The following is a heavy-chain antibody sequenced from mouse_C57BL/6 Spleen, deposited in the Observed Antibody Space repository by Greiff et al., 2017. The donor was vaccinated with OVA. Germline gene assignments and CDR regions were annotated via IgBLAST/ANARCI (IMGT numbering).Heavy chain of an antibody. CDR3: ARSWDYDAGLFAY. Sequence: QVQLQQSGPELVKPGASVKISRKASGYAFSSSWMNWVKQRPGKGLEWIGRIYPGDGDTNYNGKCKGKATLTADKSSSTAYMQLSSLTSEDSAVYFCARSWDYDAGLFAYWGQGTLVTVSA. J-gene: IGHJ3*01. CDR2: IYPGDGDT. D-gene: IGHD2-4*01. V-gene: IGHV1-82*01. CDR1: GYAFSSSW.